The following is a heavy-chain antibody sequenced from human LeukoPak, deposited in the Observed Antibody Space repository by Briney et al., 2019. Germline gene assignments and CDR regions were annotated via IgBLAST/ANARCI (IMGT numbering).Heavy chain of an antibody. D-gene: IGHD2-2*01. V-gene: IGHV1-8*01. J-gene: IGHJ4*02. CDR2: MNPNCGNT. CDR1: GYTFTSYD. CDR3: ARRWGSSTSCFVY. Sequence: ASVKLSCKASGYTFTSYDINWARQATGQGLEWMGWMNPNCGNTGYAQKFQGRVTMTRNTSISTAYMEQSRLRSDDPAVYYCARRWGSSTSCFVYWGQGPLVTVPT.